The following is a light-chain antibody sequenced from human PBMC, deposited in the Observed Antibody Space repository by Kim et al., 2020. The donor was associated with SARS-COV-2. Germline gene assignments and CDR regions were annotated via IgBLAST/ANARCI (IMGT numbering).Light chain of an antibody. Sequence: SPEQTARITCSGDVLAKKYARLFQQKPGQAPVLVIYKDSERPSGIPERFSGSSSGTTVTLTISGAQVEDEADYYCYSAADNNLNVVFGGGTQLTVL. J-gene: IGLJ2*01. CDR1: VLAKKY. CDR2: KDS. CDR3: YSAADNNLNVV. V-gene: IGLV3-27*01.